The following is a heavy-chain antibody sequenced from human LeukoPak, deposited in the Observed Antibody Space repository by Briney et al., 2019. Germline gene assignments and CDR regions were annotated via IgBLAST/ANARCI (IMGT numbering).Heavy chain of an antibody. V-gene: IGHV3-21*01. CDR1: GFTFSSYS. J-gene: IGHJ3*02. D-gene: IGHD3-22*01. Sequence: GGSLRLSCAASGFTFSSYSMNWVRQAPGKGLEWVSSISSSSSYIYYADSVKGRFTISRDNSKNTVYLQLNSLRAEDTALYYCARDDSRGPRGVFDIWGQGTMVSVSS. CDR2: ISSSSSYI. CDR3: ARDDSRGPRGVFDI.